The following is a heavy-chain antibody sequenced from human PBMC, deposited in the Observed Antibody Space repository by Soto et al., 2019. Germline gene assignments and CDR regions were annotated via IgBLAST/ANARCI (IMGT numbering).Heavy chain of an antibody. CDR1: GFTFSSYA. J-gene: IGHJ6*02. CDR2: MSGSGGST. D-gene: IGHD1-7*01. V-gene: IGHV3-23*01. Sequence: GGSLRLCCAASGFTFSSYAMSWVRQAPGKGLEWVSAMSGSGGSTYYADSVKGRFTISRDNSKNTLYLQMNSLRAEDTALYYCAKEFAGNWNYLGHYYGLDVWGQGTTVTVSS. CDR3: AKEFAGNWNYLGHYYGLDV.